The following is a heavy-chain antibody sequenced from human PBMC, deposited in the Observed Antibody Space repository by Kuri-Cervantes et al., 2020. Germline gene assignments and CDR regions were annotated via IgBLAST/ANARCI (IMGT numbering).Heavy chain of an antibody. D-gene: IGHD3-22*01. V-gene: IGHV4-59*01. CDR3: ARVSYYYDSSGYYYVFVY. CDR1: GGSISSYY. J-gene: IGHJ4*02. CDR2: IYYSGST. Sequence: ESLKISCTVSGGSISSYYWSWIRQPPGKGLEWIGYIYYSGSTNYNPSLKSRVTISVDTSKNQFSLKLSSVTAADTAVYYCARVSYYYDSSGYYYVFVYWGQGTLVTVSS.